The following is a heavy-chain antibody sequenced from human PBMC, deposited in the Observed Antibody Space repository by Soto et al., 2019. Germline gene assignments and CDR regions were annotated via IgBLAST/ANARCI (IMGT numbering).Heavy chain of an antibody. Sequence: PSETLSLTCTVSGGSITNYYWSWIRQTPGKGLEWVGSAHYSGSTQYNPSLKSRVTTSVDTSKNQISLNLTSVTAAGTAVYYCARRGLGARFDYWGQGTLVTVSS. J-gene: IGHJ4*02. V-gene: IGHV4-59*01. CDR1: GGSITNYY. CDR3: ARRGLGARFDY. D-gene: IGHD1-26*01. CDR2: AHYSGST.